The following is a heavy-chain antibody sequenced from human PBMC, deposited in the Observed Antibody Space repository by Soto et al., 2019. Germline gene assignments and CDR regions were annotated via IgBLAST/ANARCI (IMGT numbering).Heavy chain of an antibody. Sequence: PGGSLRLSCAASGFTFSSYAMHWVRQAPGKGLEWVAVISYDGSDKYYADSVKGRFTISRGNSKNTLYLQMNSLRAEDTAVYYCAKDSETGYSKYFYYFDYWGQGIQVTVSS. V-gene: IGHV3-30*18. CDR3: AKDSETGYSKYFYYFDY. CDR2: ISYDGSDK. D-gene: IGHD4-4*01. J-gene: IGHJ4*02. CDR1: GFTFSSYA.